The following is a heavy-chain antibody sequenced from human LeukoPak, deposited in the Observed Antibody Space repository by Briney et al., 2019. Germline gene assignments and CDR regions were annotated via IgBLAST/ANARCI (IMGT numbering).Heavy chain of an antibody. V-gene: IGHV3-23*01. CDR1: GFTFSDYA. J-gene: IGHJ4*02. CDR3: ARDFSIGAADYYFDY. Sequence: GGSLRLSCAASGFTFSDYAMSWVRQAPGKGPEWVSAITGGGRTYYADSVKGRFTISRDSSMNTLYLQMDSLRAEDTAVFYCARDFSIGAADYYFDYWGQGTLVTVSS. D-gene: IGHD6-13*01. CDR2: ITGGGRT.